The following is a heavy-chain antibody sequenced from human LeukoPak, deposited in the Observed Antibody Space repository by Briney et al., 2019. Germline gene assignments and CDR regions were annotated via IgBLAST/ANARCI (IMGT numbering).Heavy chain of an antibody. V-gene: IGHV3-30*02. CDR1: GFTFSSYG. CDR2: IRYDGSNK. Sequence: GGSLRLSCAASGFTFSSYGMHWVRQAPGKGLEWVAFIRYDGSNKYYADSVKGRFTISRDNSKNTLYLQMNSLRAEDTAVYYCAKSSLVVPAAIGYYFDYWGQGTLVTVS. CDR3: AKSSLVVPAAIGYYFDY. J-gene: IGHJ4*02. D-gene: IGHD2-2*01.